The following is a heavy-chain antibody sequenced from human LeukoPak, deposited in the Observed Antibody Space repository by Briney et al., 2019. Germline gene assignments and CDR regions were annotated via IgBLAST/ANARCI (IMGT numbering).Heavy chain of an antibody. V-gene: IGHV1-69*02. D-gene: IGHD3-22*01. CDR1: GGTLITHY. J-gene: IGHJ4*02. Sequence: SVKVSCKAPGGTLITHYISWVRQAPGQGLEWVGRIVPVIGVATYAQSLQGRVTITADRSTNTAYMELSSLRFEDSAVYFCARHSSRGHYYDFDFWGQGSLVTVSS. CDR2: IVPVIGVA. CDR3: ARHSSRGHYYDFDF.